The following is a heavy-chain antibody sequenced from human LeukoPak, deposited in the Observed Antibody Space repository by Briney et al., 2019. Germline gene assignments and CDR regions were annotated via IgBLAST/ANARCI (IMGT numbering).Heavy chain of an antibody. CDR3: ARERGLADAFDI. J-gene: IGHJ3*02. CDR1: GFTFSSYA. D-gene: IGHD2-15*01. V-gene: IGHV3-30*04. CDR2: ISYDGSNK. Sequence: GGSLRLSCAASGFTFSSYAMHWVRQAPGKGLEWVAVISYDGSNKYYADSVKGRFTISRDNSKSTLYLQMNSLRAEDTAVYYCARERGLADAFDIWGQGTMVTVSS.